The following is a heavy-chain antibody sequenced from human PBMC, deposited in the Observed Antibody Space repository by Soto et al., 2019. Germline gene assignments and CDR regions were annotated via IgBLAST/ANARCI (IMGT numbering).Heavy chain of an antibody. V-gene: IGHV4-30-4*01. CDR2: VYYGGST. J-gene: IGHJ4*02. CDR1: GGSIDSAYEY. Sequence: PSETLSLTCTVSGGSIDSAYEYWSWVRQPPGKGLEWIGYVYYGGSTHYSPSLKSRVIISVDTSKNQFSLRLSSVTAADTAVYYCAREYGSSWFRFDSWGQGTLVTVSS. D-gene: IGHD6-13*01. CDR3: AREYGSSWFRFDS.